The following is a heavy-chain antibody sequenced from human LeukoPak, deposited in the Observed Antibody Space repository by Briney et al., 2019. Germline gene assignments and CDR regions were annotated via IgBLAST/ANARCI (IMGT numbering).Heavy chain of an antibody. D-gene: IGHD6-13*01. CDR3: AKDTAAGTDAFDI. V-gene: IGHV3-30*18. CDR2: ISYDGSNK. Sequence: GGSLRLSCAASGFTFSSYGMHWVRQAPGKGLEWVAVISYDGSNKYYADSVKGRFTISRDNSKNTLYLQMNSLRAEDTAVYYCAKDTAAGTDAFDIRGQGTMVTVS. J-gene: IGHJ3*02. CDR1: GFTFSSYG.